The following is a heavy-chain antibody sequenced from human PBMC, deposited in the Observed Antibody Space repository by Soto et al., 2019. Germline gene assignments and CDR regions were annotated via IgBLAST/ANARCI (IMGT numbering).Heavy chain of an antibody. Sequence: GESLQISCTGSGDSFNTYWIAWVRQMPGKGLEWMGITHPGDSETRYSPSFEGQVTISADKSISTAYLQWSSLKASDTAMYYCARQGRDGHNQGYGMDVWGQGTTVTVSS. CDR3: ARQGRDGHNQGYGMDV. CDR1: GDSFNTYW. V-gene: IGHV5-51*01. J-gene: IGHJ6*02. CDR2: THPGDSET.